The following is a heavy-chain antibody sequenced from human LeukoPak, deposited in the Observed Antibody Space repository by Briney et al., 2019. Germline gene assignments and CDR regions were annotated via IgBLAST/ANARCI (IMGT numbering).Heavy chain of an antibody. Sequence: ASVKVSCKASGYTFTSYYMHWVRQAPGQGLEWMGIINPSGGSTSYAQKFQGRVTMTEDTSTDTAYMELSSLRSEDTAVYYCATAGYYGSGTVIPKLPPYYYYYMDVWGKGTTVTISS. CDR1: GYTFTSYY. CDR2: INPSGGST. CDR3: ATAGYYGSGTVIPKLPPYYYYYMDV. J-gene: IGHJ6*03. D-gene: IGHD3-10*01. V-gene: IGHV1-46*01.